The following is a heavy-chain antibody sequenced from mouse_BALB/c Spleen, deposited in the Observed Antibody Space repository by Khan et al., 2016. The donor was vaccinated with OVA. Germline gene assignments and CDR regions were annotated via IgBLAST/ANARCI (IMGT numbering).Heavy chain of an antibody. V-gene: IGHV1-20*02. Sequence: VQLQQSGPELVKPGASVKISCKASGYSFTGYFMNWVMQSHGKSLEWIGRINTHIGETFYNQKFVGKATLTVDESSSTAHMELRSLASEDSAVYFCTRKNGSDFDYWGQGTTLTVSS. J-gene: IGHJ2*01. CDR2: INTHIGET. CDR3: TRKNGSDFDY. CDR1: GYSFTGYF. D-gene: IGHD1-1*01.